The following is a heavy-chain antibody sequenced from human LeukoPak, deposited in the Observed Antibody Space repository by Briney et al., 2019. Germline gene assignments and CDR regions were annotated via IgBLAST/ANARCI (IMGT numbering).Heavy chain of an antibody. J-gene: IGHJ4*02. Sequence: GESLKISCAASGFTFSSYGMHWVRQAPGKGLEWVAFIRYDGSNKYYADSVKGRFTIYRDNSKNTLYLQMNSLRAEDTAVYYCGGGYNYYWGQGTLVTASS. CDR1: GFTFSSYG. CDR3: GGGYNYY. V-gene: IGHV3-30*02. CDR2: IRYDGSNK. D-gene: IGHD3-22*01.